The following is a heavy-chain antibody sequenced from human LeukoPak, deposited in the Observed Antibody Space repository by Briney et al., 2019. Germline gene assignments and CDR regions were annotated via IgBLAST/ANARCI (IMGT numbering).Heavy chain of an antibody. CDR2: ISGSGGST. D-gene: IGHD6-19*01. V-gene: IGHV3-23*01. CDR3: AKDLGTYSSGWLVY. CDR1: GFTFSGYA. Sequence: PGGSLRLSCAASGFTFSGYAMSWVRQAPGKGLEWVSAISGSGGSTYYADSVKGRFTISRDDSKNTLYLQMNSLRAEDTAVYFCAKDLGTYSSGWLVYWGQGTLVTVS. J-gene: IGHJ4*02.